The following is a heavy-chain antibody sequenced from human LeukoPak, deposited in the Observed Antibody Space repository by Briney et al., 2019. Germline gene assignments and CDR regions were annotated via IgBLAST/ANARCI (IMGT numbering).Heavy chain of an antibody. D-gene: IGHD6-19*01. CDR2: INPNSGGT. Sequence: AASVKVSCTASGYTFTGYYMHWVRQAPGQGLEWMGWINPNSGGTNYAQKFQGRVTMTRDTSISTAYMELNSLRSDDTAVYFCARAVADAFDVWGQGTMVTVSS. V-gene: IGHV1-2*02. CDR1: GYTFTGYY. CDR3: ARAVADAFDV. J-gene: IGHJ3*01.